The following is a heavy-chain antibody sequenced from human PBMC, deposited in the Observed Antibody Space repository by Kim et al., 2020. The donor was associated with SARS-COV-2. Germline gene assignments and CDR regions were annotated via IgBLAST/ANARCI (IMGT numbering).Heavy chain of an antibody. D-gene: IGHD3-16*02. CDR3: AREGYDYVWGSYRCFDY. CDR2: IIPIFGTA. CDR1: GGTFSSYA. V-gene: IGHV1-69*13. J-gene: IGHJ4*02. Sequence: SVKVSCKASGGTFSSYAISWVRQAPGQGLEWMGGIIPIFGTANYAQKFQGRVTITADESTSTAYMELSSLRSEDTAVYYCAREGYDYVWGSYRCFDYWGQGTLVTVSS.